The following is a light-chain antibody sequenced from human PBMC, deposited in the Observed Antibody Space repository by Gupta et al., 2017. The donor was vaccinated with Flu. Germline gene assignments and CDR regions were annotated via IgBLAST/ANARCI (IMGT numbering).Light chain of an antibody. CDR2: GAS. CDR3: QQYGSSPVT. Sequence: EIVLTQSPGTVSLSPGGRATLPCRASQSVNSGYLAWYRQKPGQAPRLLIYGASSRATGIPDRFSGSGSGTDFTLTISRLEPEDFAVYHCQQYGSSPVTFGQGTKVEIK. V-gene: IGKV3-20*01. CDR1: QSVNSGY. J-gene: IGKJ1*01.